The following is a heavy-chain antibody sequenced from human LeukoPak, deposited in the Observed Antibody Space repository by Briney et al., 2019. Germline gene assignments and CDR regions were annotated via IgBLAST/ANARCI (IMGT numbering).Heavy chain of an antibody. CDR2: LKSKTDGGTT. CDR3: TTVVTGYLPNY. CDR1: GFTFSIAW. V-gene: IGHV3-15*01. D-gene: IGHD3-16*02. Sequence: GGSLRLSCAASGFTFSIAWMSWVXQXXXKGLEWVGRLKSKTDGGTTDYATPVKGRFTISRDDSKNTLYLQMNSLKIEDTAVYYCTTVVTGYLPNYWGQGTLVTVSS. J-gene: IGHJ4*02.